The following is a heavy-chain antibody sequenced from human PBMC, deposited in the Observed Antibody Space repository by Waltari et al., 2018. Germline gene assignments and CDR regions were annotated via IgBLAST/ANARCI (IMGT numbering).Heavy chain of an antibody. D-gene: IGHD6-13*01. V-gene: IGHV1-3*03. CDR3: ARGGSSSWYRSGAFDI. CDR1: GYTFTSYA. Sequence: QVQLVQSGAEVKKPGASVKVSCKASGYTFTSYAMHWVRQAHGQRLEWMGWINAGNGNTKYSQEFQGRVTITRDTSASTAYMELSSLRSEDMAVYYCARGGSSSWYRSGAFDIWGQGTMVTVSS. CDR2: INAGNGNT. J-gene: IGHJ3*02.